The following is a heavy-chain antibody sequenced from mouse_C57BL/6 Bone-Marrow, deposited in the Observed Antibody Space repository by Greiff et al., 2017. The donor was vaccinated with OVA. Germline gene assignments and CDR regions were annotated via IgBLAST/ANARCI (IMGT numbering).Heavy chain of an antibody. CDR1: GFPFSSYG. J-gene: IGHJ1*03. CDR3: ARHPYYYGSSYGWYFDV. CDR2: ISSGGSYT. V-gene: IGHV5-6*01. D-gene: IGHD1-1*01. Sequence: EVKLVESGGDLVKPGGSLPLSCAASGFPFSSYGMSWVRQTPDKRLEWVATISSGGSYTYYPDSVKGRFTISRDNAKNTLYLQMSSLKSEDTAMYYCARHPYYYGSSYGWYFDVWGTGTTVTVSS.